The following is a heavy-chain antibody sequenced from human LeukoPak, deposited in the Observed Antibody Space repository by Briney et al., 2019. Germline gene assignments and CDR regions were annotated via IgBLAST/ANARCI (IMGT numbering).Heavy chain of an antibody. J-gene: IGHJ4*02. CDR1: GFTFSDYY. CDR2: ISSSGTI. V-gene: IGHV3-69-1*01. CDR3: ARGGDFWSGYLDY. D-gene: IGHD3-3*01. Sequence: GGSLRLSCAASGFTFSDYYMSWIRQAPGKGLEWVSYISSSGTIYYADSVKGRFTISRDNAKNSLYLQVNSLRAEDTAVYYCARGGDFWSGYLDYWGQGTLVTVSS.